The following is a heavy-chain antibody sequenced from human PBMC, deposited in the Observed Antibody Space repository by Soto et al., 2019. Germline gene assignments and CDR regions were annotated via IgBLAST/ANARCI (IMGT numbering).Heavy chain of an antibody. CDR1: GFTFSNAW. Sequence: EVQLVESGGGLVKPGGSLRLSCAASGFTFSNAWMNWVRQAPGKGLEWVGRIKSKTDGGTTDYAAPVKGRFTISRDDAKNTLYLQMNSLKTADTAVYYSTTDKKLRDFDWLSHGNYGMDVWGQGTTVTVSS. D-gene: IGHD3-9*01. V-gene: IGHV3-15*07. CDR2: IKSKTDGGTT. CDR3: TTDKKLRDFDWLSHGNYGMDV. J-gene: IGHJ6*02.